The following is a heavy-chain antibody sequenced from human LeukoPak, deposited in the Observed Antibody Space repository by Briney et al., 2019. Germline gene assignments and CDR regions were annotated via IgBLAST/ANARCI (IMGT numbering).Heavy chain of an antibody. CDR1: GFTFPDYA. J-gene: IGHJ4*02. Sequence: PGGSLRLSCAASGFTFPDYAMHWVRQAPGKGLEWVSGISWNNGKIGYADSVKGRFTISRDNAKNSLYLQMNSLRSEDTAVYYCARDMRIVGGVGGVDYWGQGTLVTVSS. D-gene: IGHD3-22*01. V-gene: IGHV3-9*01. CDR2: ISWNNGKI. CDR3: ARDMRIVGGVGGVDY.